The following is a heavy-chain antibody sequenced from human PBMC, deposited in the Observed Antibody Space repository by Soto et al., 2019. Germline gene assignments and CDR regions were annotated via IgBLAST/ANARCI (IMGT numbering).Heavy chain of an antibody. CDR1: GGSISSGGYY. Sequence: QVQLQESGPGLVKPSQTLSLTCTVSGGSISSGGYYWSWIRQTPGKGLGWIGYIYYSGSTYYNPSLKSRVTISVDTSKNQFSLKLSSGTAADTAVYYCARDPGVPATVGWFDPWGQGTLVTVSS. CDR2: IYYSGST. CDR3: ARDPGVPATVGWFDP. J-gene: IGHJ5*02. D-gene: IGHD2-2*01. V-gene: IGHV4-31*03.